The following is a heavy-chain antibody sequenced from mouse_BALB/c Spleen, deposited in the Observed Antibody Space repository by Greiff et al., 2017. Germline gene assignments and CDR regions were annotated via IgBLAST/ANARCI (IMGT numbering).Heavy chain of an antibody. V-gene: IGHV1-69*02. D-gene: IGHD1-1*01. CDR2: IDPSDSYT. CDR3: ARSYSGSSHYFDY. Sequence: QVQLQQPGAELVKPGASVKLSCKASGYTFTSYWMHWVKQRPGQGLEWIGEIDPSDSYTNYNQKFKGKATLTVDKSSSTAYMQLSSLTSEDSAVYYCARSYSGSSHYFDYWGQGTTLTVSS. J-gene: IGHJ2*01. CDR1: GYTFTSYW.